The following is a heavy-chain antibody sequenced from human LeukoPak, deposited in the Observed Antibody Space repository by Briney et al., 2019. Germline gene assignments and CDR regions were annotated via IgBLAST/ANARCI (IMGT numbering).Heavy chain of an antibody. D-gene: IGHD3-22*01. CDR3: ARCDSSGYNDAFDI. Sequence: GGSLTLSCEASGFTFSSYGTSWVRQAPGKGLEWVSTISGNGAKTYYADSVKGRFTISRDNSKNTLYLQMSSLRAEDTAVYYCARCDSSGYNDAFDIWGQGTMVTVSS. CDR2: ISGNGAKT. V-gene: IGHV3-23*01. J-gene: IGHJ3*02. CDR1: GFTFSSYG.